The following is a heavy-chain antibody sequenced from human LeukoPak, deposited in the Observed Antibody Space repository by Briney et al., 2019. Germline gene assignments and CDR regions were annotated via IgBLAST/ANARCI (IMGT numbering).Heavy chain of an antibody. Sequence: SETLSLTCTVSGGSITSDSYYWSWIRQPAGKGLEWIGRIYFSGITSYNPSLKSRVTMSLDTSKNQFSLNLTSVTAADTAVYYCARVARHDYTYYPGGNYFDYWGHGTLVTVSS. CDR3: ARVARHDYTYYPGGNYFDY. V-gene: IGHV4-61*02. J-gene: IGHJ4*01. CDR2: IYFSGIT. D-gene: IGHD4-11*01. CDR1: GGSITSDSYY.